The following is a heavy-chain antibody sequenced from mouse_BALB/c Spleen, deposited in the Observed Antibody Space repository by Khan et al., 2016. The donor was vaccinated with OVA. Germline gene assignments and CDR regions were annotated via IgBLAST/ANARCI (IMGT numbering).Heavy chain of an antibody. V-gene: IGHV1S135*01. J-gene: IGHJ2*01. Sequence: VQLKESGPELMKPGASVKIYCKASGYSFTSYYMHWVKQSHGKSLEWSGYIDPFNGGTSYNQKFRGKATLTVDKSSSTAYMNLSSLTYEDSAVYYCARSDGYFDYWGQGTTLTVSS. CDR1: GYSFTSYY. CDR2: IDPFNGGT. CDR3: ARSDGYFDY.